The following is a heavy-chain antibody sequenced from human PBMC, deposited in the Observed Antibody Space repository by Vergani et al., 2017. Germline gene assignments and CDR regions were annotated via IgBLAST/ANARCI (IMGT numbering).Heavy chain of an antibody. CDR3: AKETDDGGNSDSWFDP. V-gene: IGHV3-9*01. CDR1: GFTFDDYA. D-gene: IGHD4-23*01. CDR2: ISWNSGSI. J-gene: IGHJ5*02. Sequence: EVQLVESGGGLVQPGRSLRLSCAASGFTFDDYAMHWVRQAPGKGLEWVSGISWNSGSIGYADSVKGRFTISRDNAKNSLYLQMNSLGAEETALYYCAKETDDGGNSDSWFDPWGQGTLVTGSS.